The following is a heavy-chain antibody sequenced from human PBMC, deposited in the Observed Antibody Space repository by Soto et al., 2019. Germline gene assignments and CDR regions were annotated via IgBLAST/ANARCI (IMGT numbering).Heavy chain of an antibody. Sequence: QVQLVESGGGVVQPGSSLRLTCAASGFTFRDYAMHWFRQAPGMWLEWVAVISYDGSYKNYADSVRGRFTISRDNSKNMVYVKMNSLVTEDTAVYYCAKKGRAVCGTSSCSYWFDPWCQGTLVTVSS. CDR3: AKKGRAVCGTSSCSYWFDP. CDR2: ISYDGSYK. D-gene: IGHD2-2*01. J-gene: IGHJ5*02. V-gene: IGHV3-30*18. CDR1: GFTFRDYA.